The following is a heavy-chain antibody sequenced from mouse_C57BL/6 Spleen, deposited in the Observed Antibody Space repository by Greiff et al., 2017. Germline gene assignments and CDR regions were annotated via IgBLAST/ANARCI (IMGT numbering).Heavy chain of an antibody. CDR2: IYPGSGNT. Sequence: VQLQQSGAELVRPGASVKLSCKASGYTFTDYYINWVKQRPGQGLEWIARIYPGSGNTYYNEKFKGKATLTAEKSSSTAYMQLSSLTSEDSAVYFCARSNYYGSSYEYFDVWGTGTTVTVSS. J-gene: IGHJ1*03. CDR1: GYTFTDYY. D-gene: IGHD1-1*01. CDR3: ARSNYYGSSYEYFDV. V-gene: IGHV1-76*01.